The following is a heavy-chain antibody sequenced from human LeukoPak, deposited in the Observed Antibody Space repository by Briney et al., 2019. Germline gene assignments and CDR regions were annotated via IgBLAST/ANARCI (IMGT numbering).Heavy chain of an antibody. V-gene: IGHV3-11*01. CDR1: GFSFSDFY. Sequence: GGSLRLSCEASGFSFSDFYMFWIRQAPGKGLEWILYISNTGSTMYYADSVKGRFTISRDNAKNTLYLQMNSLRTDDTAVYYCARDALGSYDYWGQGALVTVSS. J-gene: IGHJ4*02. D-gene: IGHD3-10*01. CDR3: ARDALGSYDY. CDR2: ISNTGSTM.